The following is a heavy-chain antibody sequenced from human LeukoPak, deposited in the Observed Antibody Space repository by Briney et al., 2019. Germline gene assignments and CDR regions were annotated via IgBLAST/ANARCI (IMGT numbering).Heavy chain of an antibody. CDR3: AKVGGRYYDILTGPLDY. D-gene: IGHD3-9*01. Sequence: PGGSLRLSCAASGFTFSSYAMSWVRQAPGKGLEWVSAISGSGGSTYYADSVKGRFTISRDNSKNTLYLQMNSLRAEDTAVYYCAKVGGRYYDILTGPLDYWGQGTLVTVSS. CDR2: ISGSGGST. V-gene: IGHV3-23*01. J-gene: IGHJ4*02. CDR1: GFTFSSYA.